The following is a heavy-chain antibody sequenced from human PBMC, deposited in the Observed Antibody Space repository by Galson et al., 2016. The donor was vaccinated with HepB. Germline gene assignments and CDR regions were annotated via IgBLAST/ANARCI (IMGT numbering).Heavy chain of an antibody. CDR1: GFAFSSHW. CDR3: VRDHSVVPPTADNWFDP. J-gene: IGHJ5*02. V-gene: IGHV3-74*01. Sequence: SLRLSCAASGFAFSSHWMHWVRQDLGKGLVWVSRINSDGTISNDADSVKGRFTISRDNAKNTLYLQMNSLRAEDTAVYYCVRDHSVVPPTADNWFDPWGRGTLVTVSS. D-gene: IGHD2-2*01. CDR2: INSDGTIS.